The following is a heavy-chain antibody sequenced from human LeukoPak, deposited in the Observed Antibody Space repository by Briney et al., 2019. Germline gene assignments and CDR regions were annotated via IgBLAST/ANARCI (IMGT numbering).Heavy chain of an antibody. V-gene: IGHV3-23*01. CDR2: ISGSGGST. J-gene: IGHJ5*02. Sequence: GGSLRLSCAASGFTFSSYAMSWVRQAPGKGLEWVSAISGSGGSTYYADSVKGRSTISRDNSKNTLYLQMNSLRAEDTAVYYCAKGPFVMATIKEYWFDPWGQGTLVTVSS. D-gene: IGHD5-24*01. CDR3: AKGPFVMATIKEYWFDP. CDR1: GFTFSSYA.